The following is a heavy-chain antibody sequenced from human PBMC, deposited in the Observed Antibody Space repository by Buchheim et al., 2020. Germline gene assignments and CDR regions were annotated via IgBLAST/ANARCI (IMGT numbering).Heavy chain of an antibody. CDR2: ISYDGSNK. CDR3: ASSTVRSRYYYYGMDV. V-gene: IGHV3-30*04. J-gene: IGHJ6*02. CDR1: GFTFSSYA. Sequence: QVQLVESGGGVVQPGRSLRLSCAASGFTFSSYAMHWVRQAPGKGLEWVAVISYDGSNKYYADSVKGRFTISSDNSKNTLYLQMNSLRAEDTAVYYCASSTVRSRYYYYGMDVWGQGTT. D-gene: IGHD4-17*01.